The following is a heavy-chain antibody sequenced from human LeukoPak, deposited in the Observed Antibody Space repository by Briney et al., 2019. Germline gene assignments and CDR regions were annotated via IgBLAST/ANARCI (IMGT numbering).Heavy chain of an antibody. CDR2: IYTSGST. V-gene: IGHV4-61*02. CDR1: GGSISSGSYY. Sequence: SETLSLTCTVSGGSISSGSYYWSWIRQPAGKGLEWIGRIYTSGSTNYNPSLKSRVTISVDTSKNQFSLKLSSVTAADTAVYYCARARTTVVTRDYWGQGTLVTVSS. D-gene: IGHD4-23*01. J-gene: IGHJ4*02. CDR3: ARARTTVVTRDY.